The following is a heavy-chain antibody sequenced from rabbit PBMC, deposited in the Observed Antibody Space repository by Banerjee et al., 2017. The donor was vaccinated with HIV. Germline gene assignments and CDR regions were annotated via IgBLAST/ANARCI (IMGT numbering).Heavy chain of an antibody. CDR2: IYAGSSGST. D-gene: IGHD4-1*01. V-gene: IGHV1S40*01. Sequence: QQLVESGGGLVKPGASLTLTCKASGFSFSSGYDMCWVRQAPGKGLEWIACIYAGSSGSTQYASWAKGRFTISKTSSTTVTLQMTSLTAADTATYFCARASAWGEFKLWGQGTLVTVS. J-gene: IGHJ4*01. CDR3: ARASAWGEFKL. CDR1: GFSFSSGYD.